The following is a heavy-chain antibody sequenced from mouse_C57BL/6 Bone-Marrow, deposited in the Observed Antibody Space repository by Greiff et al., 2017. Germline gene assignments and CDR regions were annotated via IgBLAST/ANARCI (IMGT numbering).Heavy chain of an antibody. CDR1: GYTFTSYW. Sequence: VQLQQPGAELVRPGSSVKLSCKASGYTFTSYWMHWVKQRPIQGLEWIGNIDPSDSETHYNQKFKDKATLTVDKASSTAYMQLSSLTSEDSEVXFCARQRGLLAWFAYWGQGTLVTVAA. V-gene: IGHV1-52*01. J-gene: IGHJ3*01. CDR2: IDPSDSET. CDR3: ARQRGLLAWFAY. D-gene: IGHD2-3*01.